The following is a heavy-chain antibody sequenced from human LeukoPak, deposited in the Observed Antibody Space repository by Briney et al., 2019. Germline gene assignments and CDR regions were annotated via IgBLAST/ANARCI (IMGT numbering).Heavy chain of an antibody. V-gene: IGHV3-23*01. J-gene: IGHJ5*02. CDR2: ISGSGGST. CDR3: ARDRVPAAISTGFDP. Sequence: PGGSLRLSCAASGFTFSSYAMSWVRQAPGKGLEWVSAISGSGGSTYYADSVKGRFTISRDNSKNTLYLQMNSLRAEDTAVYYCARDRVPAAISTGFDPWGQGTLVTVSS. D-gene: IGHD2-2*01. CDR1: GFTFSSYA.